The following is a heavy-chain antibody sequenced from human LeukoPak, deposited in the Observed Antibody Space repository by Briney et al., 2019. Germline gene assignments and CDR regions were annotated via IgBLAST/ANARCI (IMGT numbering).Heavy chain of an antibody. Sequence: GGSLRLSCAASGFTFSDYYMSWVRQAPGKGLEWLSYITTGGSTIYYADSVKGRFTISRDNAKNSLYLEMNSLRAEDTAVYYCARTYYDFWSGYYSHEGNPFDYWGQGTLVTVSS. D-gene: IGHD3-3*01. CDR2: ITTGGSTI. CDR3: ARTYYDFWSGYYSHEGNPFDY. CDR1: GFTFSDYY. J-gene: IGHJ4*02. V-gene: IGHV3-11*04.